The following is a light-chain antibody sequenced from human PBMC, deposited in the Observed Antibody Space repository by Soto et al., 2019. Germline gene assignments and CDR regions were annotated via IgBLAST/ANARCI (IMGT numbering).Light chain of an antibody. Sequence: EIVLTQSPGTLSLSPGERATLSCRASQSVRSTYLAWYQQKPGQAPRLLIYGASNRATGIPDRFSGSGSGADFTLTISRLEPEDFAVYYCQLYDSSPPGYTFGQGTRLEIK. V-gene: IGKV3-20*01. CDR2: GAS. CDR3: QLYDSSPPGYT. CDR1: QSVRSTY. J-gene: IGKJ2*01.